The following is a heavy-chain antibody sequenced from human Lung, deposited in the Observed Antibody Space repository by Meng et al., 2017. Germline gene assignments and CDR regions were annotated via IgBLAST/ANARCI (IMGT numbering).Heavy chain of an antibody. CDR3: ARGPTTMAHDFDY. J-gene: IGHJ4*02. D-gene: IGHD4-11*01. CDR1: GGSFSEYY. V-gene: IGHV4-34*01. CDR2: INHSGST. Sequence: QVQLPQGGAGLWKPSETLSLTCVVSGGSFSEYYWSWIRQPPGKGLEWIGEINHSGSTNYNPSLESRATISVDTSQNNLCLKLSSVTAADSAVYYCARGPTTMAHDFDYWGQGTLVTVSS.